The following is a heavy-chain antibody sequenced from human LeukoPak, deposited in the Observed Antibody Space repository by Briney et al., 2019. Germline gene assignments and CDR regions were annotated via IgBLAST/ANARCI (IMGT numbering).Heavy chain of an antibody. CDR1: GYSFTSYY. CDR2: INPSGGST. D-gene: IGHD3-22*01. Sequence: GASVKVSCKASGYSFTSYYMHWVRQAPGQGLEWMGIINPSGGSTTYAQEFQGRLTLTRDTSTSTVFMELRSLRSEDTAVYYCARDTGDSSGYYGAAGYWGQGTLVTVSS. J-gene: IGHJ4*02. CDR3: ARDTGDSSGYYGAAGY. V-gene: IGHV1-46*01.